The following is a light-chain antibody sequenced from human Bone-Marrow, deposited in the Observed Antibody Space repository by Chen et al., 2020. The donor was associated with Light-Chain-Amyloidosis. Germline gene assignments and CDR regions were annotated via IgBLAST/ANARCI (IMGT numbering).Light chain of an antibody. Sequence: YVLTQPSSVSVSPGQRATLACGGNNIGSTSVHWYQQTPGQAPLLVVYDDRDRHSGTPEQLSGSNAGNTATLTVSRVEAGDEAGYYCQVWDRSSDRPVFGGGTKLTVL. J-gene: IGLJ3*02. CDR1: NIGSTS. V-gene: IGLV3-21*02. CDR3: QVWDRSSDRPV. CDR2: DDR.